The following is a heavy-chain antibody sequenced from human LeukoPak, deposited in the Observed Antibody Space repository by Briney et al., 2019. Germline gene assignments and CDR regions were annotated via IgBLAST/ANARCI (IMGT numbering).Heavy chain of an antibody. J-gene: IGHJ6*03. Sequence: SETLSLTCSVSGVSISDYYWAWFRQPAGKGLEWIGRIYISGSTNYNPSLKSRVIMSVDTSRNQLSLKLTSLTAADTAVYYCARDGYCSSTSCYALPGNYYMDVWGKGTTVTISS. CDR3: ARDGYCSSTSCYALPGNYYMDV. D-gene: IGHD2-2*01. CDR1: GVSISDYY. V-gene: IGHV4-4*07. CDR2: IYISGST.